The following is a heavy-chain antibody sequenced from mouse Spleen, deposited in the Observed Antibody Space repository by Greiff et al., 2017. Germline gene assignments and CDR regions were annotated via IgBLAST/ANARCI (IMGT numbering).Heavy chain of an antibody. CDR1: GYTFTSYG. V-gene: IGHV1-81*01. D-gene: IGHD2-4*01. CDR3: ARDDYDFDY. J-gene: IGHJ2*01. Sequence: VKLQESGAELARPGASVKLSCKASGYTFTSYGISWVKQRTGQGLEWIGEIYPRSGNTYYNEKFKGKATLTADKSSSTAYMELRSLTSEDSAVYFCARDDYDFDYWGQGTTLTVSS. CDR2: IYPRSGNT.